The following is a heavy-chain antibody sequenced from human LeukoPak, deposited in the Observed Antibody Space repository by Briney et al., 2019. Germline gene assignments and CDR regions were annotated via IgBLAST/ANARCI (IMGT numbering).Heavy chain of an antibody. J-gene: IGHJ3*02. Sequence: GGSLRLSCAASGFTFSSYSMNWVRQAPGKGLEWVSSISSSSSYIYYADSVKGRFTISRDNAKNSLYLQMNSLRAEDTAVYYCARDLRAAAEGGRWDAFDIWGQGTMVTVSS. V-gene: IGHV3-21*01. CDR2: ISSSSSYI. D-gene: IGHD6-13*01. CDR3: ARDLRAAAEGGRWDAFDI. CDR1: GFTFSSYS.